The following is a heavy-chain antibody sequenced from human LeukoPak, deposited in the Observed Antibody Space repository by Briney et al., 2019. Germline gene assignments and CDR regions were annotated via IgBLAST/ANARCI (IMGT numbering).Heavy chain of an antibody. CDR1: GFTFSSCA. J-gene: IGHJ4*02. Sequence: GGSLRLSCAASGFTFSSCAMSWVRQAPGKGLEWVSVISESGSSKYYTDSVKGRFTISRDNSKNTLYLQMNSLRAEDTAVYYCAKPLHGGYGSGSYYNIGYWGQGTLVTVSS. V-gene: IGHV3-23*01. CDR3: AKPLHGGYGSGSYYNIGY. D-gene: IGHD3-10*01. CDR2: ISESGSSK.